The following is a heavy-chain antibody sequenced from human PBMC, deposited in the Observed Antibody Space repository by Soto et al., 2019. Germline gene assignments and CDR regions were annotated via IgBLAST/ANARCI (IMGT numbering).Heavy chain of an antibody. V-gene: IGHV1-18*01. Sequence: QVQLVQSGAEVKKPGASVKVSCKTSGYTFTSYHISWVRQAPGQGLEWMGWISAYNTNTNYAQKFQGRVTMPTDTLTCTAYMELRSLRSDETAVYYCARDTPPTDYWGQGTLVTVSS. J-gene: IGHJ4*02. CDR3: ARDTPPTDY. CDR2: ISAYNTNT. CDR1: GYTFTSYH.